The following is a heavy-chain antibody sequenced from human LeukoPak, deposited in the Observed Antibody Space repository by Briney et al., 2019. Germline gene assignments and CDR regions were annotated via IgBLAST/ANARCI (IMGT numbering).Heavy chain of an antibody. CDR3: ARRRRDGNLDY. CDR1: GGSISSGGYY. V-gene: IGHV4-31*03. J-gene: IGHJ4*02. D-gene: IGHD5-24*01. CDR2: IYYSGST. Sequence: SETLSLTCTVSGGSISSGGYYWSWIRQHPGKGLEWTGYIYYSGSTYYNPSLRSRVTISVDTSKNQFSLKLGSVTAADTAVYYCARRRRDGNLDYWGQGTLVTVSS.